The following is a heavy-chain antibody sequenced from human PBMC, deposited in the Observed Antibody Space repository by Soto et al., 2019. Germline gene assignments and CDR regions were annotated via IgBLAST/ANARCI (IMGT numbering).Heavy chain of an antibody. Sequence: GSGPTLVNPTQTLTLTCTFSGFSLSTSGMCVSWIRQPPGKALEWLALIDWDDDKYYSTSLKTRLTISKDTSKNQVVLTMTNMDPVDTATYYCARTRTYYDFWSGYHFDYWGQGTLVTVSS. V-gene: IGHV2-70*01. CDR1: GFSLSTSGMC. CDR3: ARTRTYYDFWSGYHFDY. D-gene: IGHD3-3*01. J-gene: IGHJ4*02. CDR2: IDWDDDK.